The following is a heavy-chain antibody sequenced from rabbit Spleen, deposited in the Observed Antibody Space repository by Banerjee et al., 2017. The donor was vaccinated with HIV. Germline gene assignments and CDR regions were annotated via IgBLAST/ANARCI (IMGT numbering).Heavy chain of an antibody. CDR3: ARDWGYYTYVYAGITYASDL. CDR1: GFSFSSRYY. V-gene: IGHV1S45*01. D-gene: IGHD6-1*01. Sequence: QEQLEESGGDLVKPEGSLTLTCTASGFSFSSRYYMSWVRQAPGKGLEWIACIYSGSSGTTYYASWANGRFTISKTSSTTVTLQMTSLTAADTATYFCARDWGYYTYVYAGITYASDLWGPGTLVTVS. J-gene: IGHJ4*01. CDR2: IYSGSSGTT.